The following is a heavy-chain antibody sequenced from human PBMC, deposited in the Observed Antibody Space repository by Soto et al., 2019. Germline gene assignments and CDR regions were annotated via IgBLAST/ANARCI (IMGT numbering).Heavy chain of an antibody. D-gene: IGHD2-2*01. Sequence: GESLKISCKGSGYSFTSYWIGWVRQMPGKGLEWMGIIYPGDSDTRYSPSFQGQVTISADKSISTAYLQWSSLKASDTAMYYCARQGCSSTSCRYNWFDPWGQGTLVTVSS. CDR2: IYPGDSDT. V-gene: IGHV5-51*01. CDR1: GYSFTSYW. CDR3: ARQGCSSTSCRYNWFDP. J-gene: IGHJ5*02.